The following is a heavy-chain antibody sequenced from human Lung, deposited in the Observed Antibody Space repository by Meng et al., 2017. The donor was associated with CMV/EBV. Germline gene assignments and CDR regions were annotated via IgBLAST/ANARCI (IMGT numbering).Heavy chain of an antibody. D-gene: IGHD7-27*01. CDR3: VRGNWGDY. J-gene: IGHJ4*02. CDR1: GYTFTGYD. Sequence: SVKVSCKASGYTFTGYDIHWVRQATGQGLEWMGWMNPNTGDTGYAQEFQGRVTMTSNSSISTAYMELSSLISEDTAIYYCVRGNWGDYWGQGTRVTVSS. V-gene: IGHV1-8*01. CDR2: MNPNTGDT.